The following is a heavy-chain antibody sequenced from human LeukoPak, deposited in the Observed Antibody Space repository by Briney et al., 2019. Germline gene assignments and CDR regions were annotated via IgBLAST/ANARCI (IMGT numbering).Heavy chain of an antibody. Sequence: GGSLRLSCAASGFTFSTYAMHWVRQAPGKGLEWVAVMSYDGSNKFYADSVKGRFTISRDNAKTSLYLQMNSLRAEDMALYYCAKASTRSFTSGYYGDAFDIWGQGTMVSVSS. J-gene: IGHJ3*02. V-gene: IGHV3-30*04. CDR2: MSYDGSNK. D-gene: IGHD3-22*01. CDR3: AKASTRSFTSGYYGDAFDI. CDR1: GFTFSTYA.